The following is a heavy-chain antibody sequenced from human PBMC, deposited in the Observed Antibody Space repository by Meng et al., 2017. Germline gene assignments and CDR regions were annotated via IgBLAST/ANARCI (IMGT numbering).Heavy chain of an antibody. D-gene: IGHD2-15*01. V-gene: IGHV3-66*02. J-gene: IGHJ4*02. CDR3: ARVGGSRIAGFDY. CDR2: IYSGGST. CDR1: GFTVSSNY. Sequence: GESLKISCAASGFTVSSNYMSWVRQAPGKGLEWVSVIYSGGSTYYADSVKGRFTISRENSKNTLYLKMNSLRAEDTAVYYCARVGGSRIAGFDYWGQGTLVTVSS.